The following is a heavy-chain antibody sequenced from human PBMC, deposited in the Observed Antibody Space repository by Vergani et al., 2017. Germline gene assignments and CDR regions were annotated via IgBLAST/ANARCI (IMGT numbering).Heavy chain of an antibody. D-gene: IGHD3-10*01. Sequence: QVQLQQWGAGLLKPSETLSLTCAVYGGSFSGYYWSWIRQPPGKGLEGVGEINHSGCTNYNPSLKSRVTISVDTSKNQFSLKLSSVTAADTAVYYCARFVAVRGVYQYYYYGMDVWDQGTTVTVSS. J-gene: IGHJ6*02. CDR2: INHSGCT. V-gene: IGHV4-34*01. CDR3: ARFVAVRGVYQYYYYGMDV. CDR1: GGSFSGYY.